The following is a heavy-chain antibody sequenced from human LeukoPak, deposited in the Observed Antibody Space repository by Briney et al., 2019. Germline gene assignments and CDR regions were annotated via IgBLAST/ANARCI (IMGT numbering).Heavy chain of an antibody. CDR2: IIPILGIA. V-gene: IGHV1-69*04. Sequence: SVKVSCKASGGTFSSYAISWVRQAPGQGLEWMGRIIPILGIANYAQKFQGRVTITADKSTSTAYMELSSLRSEDTAVYYCARGRLAAAGTRDYWGQGTLVTVSS. D-gene: IGHD6-13*01. CDR1: GGTFSSYA. CDR3: ARGRLAAAGTRDY. J-gene: IGHJ4*02.